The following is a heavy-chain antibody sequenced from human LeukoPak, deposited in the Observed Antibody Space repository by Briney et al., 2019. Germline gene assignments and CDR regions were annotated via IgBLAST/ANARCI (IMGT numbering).Heavy chain of an antibody. D-gene: IGHD6-19*01. CDR3: AAESERWLVRS. CDR2: ISYSGGT. Sequence: SETLSLTCTVSGGSISSYYWSWIRQPPGKGLEWVDQISYSGGTNYNPSLKSRVSISIDTSKNLFSLKLNSVTAADTAVYYCAAESERWLVRSWGQGTLVTVSS. CDR1: GGSISSYY. V-gene: IGHV4-59*03. J-gene: IGHJ4*02.